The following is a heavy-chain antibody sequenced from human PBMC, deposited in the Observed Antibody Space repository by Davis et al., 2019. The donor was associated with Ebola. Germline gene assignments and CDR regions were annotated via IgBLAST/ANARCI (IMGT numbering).Heavy chain of an antibody. CDR1: GHNFCSQW. D-gene: IGHD5-24*01. Sequence: GESLKISCKGSGHNFCSQWIAWLRQRPGKALEWMGIIYPADSDTRYSPSFQGQVTISADTSITAAYLQWSSLKASDTAMYYCARGGRWLQLLDYYFDYWGQGTLVTVSS. J-gene: IGHJ4*02. CDR2: IYPADSDT. V-gene: IGHV5-51*01. CDR3: ARGGRWLQLLDYYFDY.